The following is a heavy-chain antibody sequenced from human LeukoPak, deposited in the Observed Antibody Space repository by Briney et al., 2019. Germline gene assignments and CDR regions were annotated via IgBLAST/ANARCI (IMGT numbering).Heavy chain of an antibody. V-gene: IGHV3-11*04. CDR3: ARSSTAIDY. CDR2: ISSSGSTM. Sequence: GGSLRPSCAASGFTFSDYYMSWVRQAPGKGLEWVSYISSSGSTMYYADSVKGRFTVSRDNAKNSLYLQMNSLRAEDTAVYFCARSSTAIDYWGQGTLVTVSS. J-gene: IGHJ4*02. D-gene: IGHD5-18*01. CDR1: GFTFSDYY.